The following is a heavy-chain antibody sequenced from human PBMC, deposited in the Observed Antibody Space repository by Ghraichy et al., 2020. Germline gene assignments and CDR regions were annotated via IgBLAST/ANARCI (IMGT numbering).Heavy chain of an antibody. CDR1: GGSITSSNW. CDR2: VHHSGRP. CDR3: ARDNGRELMGDYDNYSAMDV. V-gene: IGHV4-4*02. D-gene: IGHD3-16*01. Sequence: SETLSLTCSVSGGSITSSNWWTWVRQPPGKGLEWIGNVHHSGRPSYNSSLKSRVTISVDRSKKQFSLKLTSVTAADTAMYFCARDNGRELMGDYDNYSAMDVWGRGTTVIVSS. J-gene: IGHJ6*02.